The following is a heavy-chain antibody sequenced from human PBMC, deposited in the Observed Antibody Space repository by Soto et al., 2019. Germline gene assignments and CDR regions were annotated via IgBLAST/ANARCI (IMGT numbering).Heavy chain of an antibody. Sequence: QITLKESGPALVKPTQTLTLTCTFSGFSLSTNEVGVGWIRQPPGKALACLALIYWNDDKRYSTSLKSRLTITKDTSKNQVVLIMTNMDPVDTATYYCAHRVGPQVGRFFDYWGLGALVTVSS. CDR3: AHRVGPQVGRFFDY. CDR1: GFSLSTNEVG. D-gene: IGHD1-26*01. V-gene: IGHV2-5*01. CDR2: IYWNDDK. J-gene: IGHJ4*02.